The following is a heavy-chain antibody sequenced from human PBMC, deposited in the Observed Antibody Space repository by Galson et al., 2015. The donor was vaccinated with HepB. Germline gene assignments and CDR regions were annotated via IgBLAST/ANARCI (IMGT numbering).Heavy chain of an antibody. J-gene: IGHJ6*02. CDR1: GFTFSSYG. Sequence: SLRLSCAASGFTFSSYGMHWVRQAPGKGLEWVAVISYDGSNKYYADSVKGRFTISRDNSKNTLYLQMNSLRAEDTAVYYCAKVARHGSGSYYSYYYYGMDVWGQGTTVTVSS. D-gene: IGHD3-10*01. V-gene: IGHV3-30*18. CDR3: AKVARHGSGSYYSYYYYGMDV. CDR2: ISYDGSNK.